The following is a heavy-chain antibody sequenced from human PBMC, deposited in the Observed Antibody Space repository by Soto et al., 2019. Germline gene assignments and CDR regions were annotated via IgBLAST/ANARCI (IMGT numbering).Heavy chain of an antibody. Sequence: ASVKVSCKASGYTFTSCAMHWVRQAPGQRLEWMGWINAGNGNTKYSQKFQGRVTITRDTSASTAYMELSSLRSEDTAVYYCARGPRYCSGGSCYRIYYFDYWGQGTLVTVSS. V-gene: IGHV1-3*01. CDR1: GYTFTSCA. CDR2: INAGNGNT. J-gene: IGHJ4*02. D-gene: IGHD2-15*01. CDR3: ARGPRYCSGGSCYRIYYFDY.